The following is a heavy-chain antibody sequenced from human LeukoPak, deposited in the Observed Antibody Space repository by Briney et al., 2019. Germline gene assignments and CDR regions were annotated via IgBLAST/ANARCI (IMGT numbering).Heavy chain of an antibody. J-gene: IGHJ4*02. CDR2: ISGSGGST. CDR3: AKSIESAVTTNPYFDY. Sequence: QSGGSLRLSCAASGFTFSDYAMSSVRQALGKGLKWVSVISGSGGSTYNVDPVKGRFTISRDNSKNTLYLQMNSLRAEDTPVYYCAKSIESAVTTNPYFDYWGQGILVTVSS. D-gene: IGHD4-17*01. V-gene: IGHV3-23*01. CDR1: GFTFSDYA.